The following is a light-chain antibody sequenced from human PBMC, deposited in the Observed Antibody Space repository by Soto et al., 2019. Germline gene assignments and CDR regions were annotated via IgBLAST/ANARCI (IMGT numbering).Light chain of an antibody. V-gene: IGLV1-44*01. Sequence: QSVLTQPPSASGTPGQTVTISCSGSSSNIGSEYVYWYQQFPGTAPRLLIYNNNRRPSGFPDRLSGSKSGTSASLAISGLESEDEADYYCAAWDDSLNGVVFGGGTKVTVL. CDR1: SSNIGSEY. J-gene: IGLJ2*01. CDR3: AAWDDSLNGVV. CDR2: NNN.